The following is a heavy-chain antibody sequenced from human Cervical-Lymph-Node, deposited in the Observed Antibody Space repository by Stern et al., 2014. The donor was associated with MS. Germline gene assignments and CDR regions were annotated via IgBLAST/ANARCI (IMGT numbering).Heavy chain of an antibody. D-gene: IGHD2-15*01. CDR3: ARDRGYCSGGSCYSYYYYGMDV. Sequence: ESGPTLVKPTQTLTLTCTFSGFSLSTSGVGVGWIRQPPGKALEWLALIYWDGDKRYSPSLKSRLPITKDTSKNQVVLTMTNMDPVDTATYYCARDRGYCSGGSCYSYYYYGMDVWGQGTTVTVSS. CDR1: GFSLSTSGVG. J-gene: IGHJ6*02. V-gene: IGHV2-5*02. CDR2: IYWDGDK.